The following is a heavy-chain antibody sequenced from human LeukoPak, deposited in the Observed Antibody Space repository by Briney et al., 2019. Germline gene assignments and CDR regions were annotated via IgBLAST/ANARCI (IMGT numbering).Heavy chain of an antibody. CDR3: ARRYFDY. V-gene: IGHV3-15*01. J-gene: IGHJ4*02. Sequence: GGSLRLSCAASGFSFTNAWMSWVRQVPGKGLEWVGRIKSNTDGGATDYAAPVKGRFTISRDDSNNMLYLQMNSLKTEDTAVYYCARRYFDYWGQGTLVTVSS. CDR1: GFSFTNAW. CDR2: IKSNTDGGAT.